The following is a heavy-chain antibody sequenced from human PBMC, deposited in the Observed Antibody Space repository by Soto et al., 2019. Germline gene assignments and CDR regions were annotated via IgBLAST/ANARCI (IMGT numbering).Heavy chain of an antibody. CDR2: ISGSGSGT. Sequence: GGSLGLSCAAYGFTFSTYTMSWVRQAPGKGLEWVSGISGSGSGTFYADSVKGRFTISRDNAKNSLYLQMNSLRAEDTAVYYCARADLRSGSPPTNWGQGTLVTVSS. J-gene: IGHJ4*02. CDR1: GFTFSTYT. CDR3: ARADLRSGSPPTN. V-gene: IGHV3-23*01. D-gene: IGHD3-3*01.